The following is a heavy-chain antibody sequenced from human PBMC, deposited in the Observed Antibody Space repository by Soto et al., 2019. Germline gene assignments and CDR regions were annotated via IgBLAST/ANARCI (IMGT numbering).Heavy chain of an antibody. CDR2: IYAAGST. V-gene: IGHV3-53*01. CDR3: ARKAGPTQFYYDS. CDR1: GFTVSRHY. J-gene: IGHJ4*02. D-gene: IGHD4-4*01. Sequence: VGSLRLSCAASGFTVSRHYISWVRRAPGKGLEWVSVIYAAGSTYYADSVKGRFTISRDNSKNIVYLQMDSLRAEDTAVYYCARKAGPTQFYYDSWGQGIRVTVSS.